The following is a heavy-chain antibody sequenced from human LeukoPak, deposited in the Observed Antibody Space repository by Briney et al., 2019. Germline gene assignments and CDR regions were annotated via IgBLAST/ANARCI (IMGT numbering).Heavy chain of an antibody. J-gene: IGHJ5*02. CDR3: ARPGGFGELFPFDP. CDR2: ISSSSSYI. D-gene: IGHD3-10*01. V-gene: IGHV3-21*01. CDR1: LFTFSSYS. Sequence: PGGSLRLSCAASLFTFSSYSMNWVRQAPGKGLEWVSSISSSSSYIYYADSVKGRFTISRDNAKHSLYLQMNSLRAEDTAVYYCARPGGFGELFPFDPWGQGTLVTVSS.